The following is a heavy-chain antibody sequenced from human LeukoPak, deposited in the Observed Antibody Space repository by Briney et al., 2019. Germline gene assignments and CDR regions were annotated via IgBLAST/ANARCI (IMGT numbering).Heavy chain of an antibody. D-gene: IGHD6-13*01. V-gene: IGHV4-59*01. CDR1: GGYISNYY. CDR2: IYYSGST. Sequence: SETLSLTCTVSGGYISNYYWSWIRQPPGKGLEWIGYIYYSGSTNYNPSLKSRVTISLDTSKNQFSLNLSSVTDADTAVYYCARQQQLVPWCLEHWGQGTLVTVSS. J-gene: IGHJ5*02. CDR3: ARQQQLVPWCLEH.